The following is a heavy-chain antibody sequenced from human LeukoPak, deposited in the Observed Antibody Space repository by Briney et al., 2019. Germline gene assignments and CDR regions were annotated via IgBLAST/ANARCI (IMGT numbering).Heavy chain of an antibody. CDR2: ISGSGGST. Sequence: GGSLRLSCAASGFTVSSYAMSWVRQAPGKGLEWVSSISGSGGSTYYADSVKGRFTISRDNSKNTLYLQMNSLRAEDTAVYYCAGGEILTGHYTFDYWDQGTLVTVSS. V-gene: IGHV3-23*01. J-gene: IGHJ4*02. D-gene: IGHD3-9*01. CDR3: AGGEILTGHYTFDY. CDR1: GFTVSSYA.